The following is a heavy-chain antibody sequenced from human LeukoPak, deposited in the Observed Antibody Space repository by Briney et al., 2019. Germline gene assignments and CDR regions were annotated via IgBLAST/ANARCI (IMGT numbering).Heavy chain of an antibody. CDR1: GGSFSGYY. V-gene: IGHV4-34*01. Sequence: PSETLSLTCAVYGGSFSGYYWSWIRQPPGKGLEWIGEIDHSGRTNSNASLKSRVTLSVDTSKNQFSLKLSSVTAADTAVYYCARWCSSTSCYPPYYFDYWGQGTLVTVSS. CDR2: IDHSGRT. J-gene: IGHJ4*02. CDR3: ARWCSSTSCYPPYYFDY. D-gene: IGHD2-2*01.